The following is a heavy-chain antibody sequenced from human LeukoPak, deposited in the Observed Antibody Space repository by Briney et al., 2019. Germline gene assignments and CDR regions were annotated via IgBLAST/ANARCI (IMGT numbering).Heavy chain of an antibody. CDR3: AKEEPYDSSGPVDY. Sequence: GGTLRLSCAASGFTFSSYGMSWVRQAPGKGLEWVPAISGSGGSTYYADSVKGRFTISRDNSKNTLYLQMNSLRAEDTAVYYCAKEEPYDSSGPVDYWGLGTLVTVSS. J-gene: IGHJ4*02. V-gene: IGHV3-23*01. D-gene: IGHD3-22*01. CDR2: ISGSGGST. CDR1: GFTFSSYG.